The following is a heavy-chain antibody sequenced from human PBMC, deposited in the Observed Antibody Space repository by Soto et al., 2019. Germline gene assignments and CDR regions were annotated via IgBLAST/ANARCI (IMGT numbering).Heavy chain of an antibody. CDR1: GFIFSNFG. CDR2: TWYDGSNE. CDR3: ARDDIPGVAVSTYGMDV. V-gene: IGHV3-33*01. D-gene: IGHD6-19*01. Sequence: GSLRLSCAASGFIFSNFGMHWVRQAPGKGLEWVAVTWYDGSNEHYADSVKGRFTISKDNSKNTLYLQMNSLRAEDTAMYYCARDDIPGVAVSTYGMDVWGQGTTVTVSS. J-gene: IGHJ6*02.